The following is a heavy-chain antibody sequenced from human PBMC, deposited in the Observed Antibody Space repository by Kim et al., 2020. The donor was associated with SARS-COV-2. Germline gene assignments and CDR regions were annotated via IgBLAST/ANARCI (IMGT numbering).Heavy chain of an antibody. CDR3: ARRSITTGIYFDL. J-gene: IGHJ2*01. CDR2: IYYSGTT. Sequence: SETLSLTCTVSGGSISSSTYYWGWIRQPPGKGLEWIGSIYYSGTTYYNPSLQSRVTISVDTSKNQFSLKLSSVTAADTAVYYCARRSITTGIYFDLWGRGTLVTVSS. V-gene: IGHV4-39*01. CDR1: GGSISSSTYY. D-gene: IGHD3-22*01.